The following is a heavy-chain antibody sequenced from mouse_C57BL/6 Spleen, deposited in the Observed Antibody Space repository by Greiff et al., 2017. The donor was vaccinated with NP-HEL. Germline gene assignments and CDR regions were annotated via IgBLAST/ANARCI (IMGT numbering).Heavy chain of an antibody. V-gene: IGHV1-50*01. CDR3: AYWYFDV. Sequence: QVQLQQPGAELVKPGASVKLSCKASGYTFTSYCMQWVKQRPGQGLEWIGEIDPSDSYTNYNQKFKGKATLTVDTSSSTAYMQLSSLTSEDSAVYYCAYWYFDVWGTGTTVTVSS. J-gene: IGHJ1*03. CDR2: IDPSDSYT. CDR1: GYTFTSYC.